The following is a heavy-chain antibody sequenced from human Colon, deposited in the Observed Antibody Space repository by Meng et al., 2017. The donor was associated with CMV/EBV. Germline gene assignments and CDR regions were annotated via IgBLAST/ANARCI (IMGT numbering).Heavy chain of an antibody. CDR1: GDSVSNNDVA. CDR3: ARGAARSLDF. J-gene: IGHJ4*02. Sequence: CAVSGDSVSNNDVAWNWIRQSPSGGLEWLGRIYYRSRWFNEYAASVKSRITFYADTSKTHYSVQLNSVTPEDTAVYYCARGAARSLDFWGQGTLVTVSS. V-gene: IGHV6-1*01. CDR2: IYYRSRWFN. D-gene: IGHD6-25*01.